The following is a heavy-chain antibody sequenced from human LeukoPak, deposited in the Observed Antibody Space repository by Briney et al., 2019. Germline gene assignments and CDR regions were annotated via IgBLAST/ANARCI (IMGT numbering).Heavy chain of an antibody. CDR2: INHSRCST. J-gene: IGHJ5*02. CDR1: GYTFTSYY. Sequence: GSVKVSCKASGYTFTSYYMQWVRQAPGQGVEWMGQINHSRCSTSYAQKFHGSVTMTSDTSTPTVYMELSSLRSEDTAVYYCARGRATAMVTGLFDPWGQGTLVTVSS. V-gene: IGHV1-46*01. D-gene: IGHD5-18*01. CDR3: ARGRATAMVTGLFDP.